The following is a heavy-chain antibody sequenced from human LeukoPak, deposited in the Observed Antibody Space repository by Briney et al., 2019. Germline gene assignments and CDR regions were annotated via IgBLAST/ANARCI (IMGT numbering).Heavy chain of an antibody. CDR1: GFTFSSYG. V-gene: IGHV3-30*02. Sequence: PGGSLRLSCAASGFTFSSYGMHWVRQAPGKGLEWVAFIRYDGSNKYYADSVKGRFTISRDNSKNTLYLQTNSRRAEDTAVYYCAKDTTPPKAGFDPWGQGTLVTVSS. CDR3: AKDTTPPKAGFDP. J-gene: IGHJ5*02. D-gene: IGHD1-14*01. CDR2: IRYDGSNK.